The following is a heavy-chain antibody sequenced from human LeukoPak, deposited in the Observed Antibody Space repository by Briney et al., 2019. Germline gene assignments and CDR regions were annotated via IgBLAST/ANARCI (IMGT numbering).Heavy chain of an antibody. V-gene: IGHV3-23*01. CDR2: MTGSGSIT. Sequence: PGRSLRLSCAASGFTFSSYAMSWVRQAPGKGLECVSTMTGSGSITRYADSVKGRFIISRDNSKNTLYLQMDSLRAEDTAIYYCAKGPWDLPHAFDIWGLGTMVTVSS. CDR3: AKGPWDLPHAFDI. CDR1: GFTFSSYA. D-gene: IGHD1-26*01. J-gene: IGHJ3*02.